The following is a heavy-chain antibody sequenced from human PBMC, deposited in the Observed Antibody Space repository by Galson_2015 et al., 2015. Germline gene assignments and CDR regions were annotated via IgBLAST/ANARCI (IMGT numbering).Heavy chain of an antibody. Sequence: SVKVSCKASGGTFSSYAISWVRQAPGQGLEWVKGFIPIFGTANYAQKFQGSVTITADESTSTAYMQMSSLRSEDTAVYYFAREPKGSVDDISTGTGFGRFDPWGQGTLVTVSS. J-gene: IGHJ5*02. V-gene: IGHV1-69*13. D-gene: IGHD3-9*01. CDR2: FIPIFGTA. CDR3: AREPKGSVDDISTGTGFGRFDP. CDR1: GGTFSSYA.